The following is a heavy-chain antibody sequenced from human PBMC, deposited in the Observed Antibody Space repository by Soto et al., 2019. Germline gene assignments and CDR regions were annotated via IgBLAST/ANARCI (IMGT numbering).Heavy chain of an antibody. CDR2: ISSSSSTI. CDR3: ARARGPIGRGVHFDY. CDR1: GFTFSSYS. Sequence: GGSLRLSCAASGFTFSSYSMNWVRQAPGKGLEWVSYISSSSSTIYYADSVKGRFTISRDNAKNSLYLQMNSLRAEDTAVYYCARARGPIGRGVHFDYWGQGTLVTVSS. D-gene: IGHD3-10*01. J-gene: IGHJ4*02. V-gene: IGHV3-48*01.